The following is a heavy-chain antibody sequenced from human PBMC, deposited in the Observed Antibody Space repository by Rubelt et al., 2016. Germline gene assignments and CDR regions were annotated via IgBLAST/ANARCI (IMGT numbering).Heavy chain of an antibody. J-gene: IGHJ5*02. D-gene: IGHD2-15*01. V-gene: IGHV3-74*01. Sequence: RLSCAASGFTFSSYWMHWVRQAPGKGLVWVSRINTDGRTTSYADSVKGRFTISRDNAKNTLYLQMDSLRVEDTAMYYCGRPYCSGSGCRSVGFPGFDPWGLGTLVTVSS. CDR2: INTDGRTT. CDR3: GRPYCSGSGCRSVGFPGFDP. CDR1: GFTFSSYW.